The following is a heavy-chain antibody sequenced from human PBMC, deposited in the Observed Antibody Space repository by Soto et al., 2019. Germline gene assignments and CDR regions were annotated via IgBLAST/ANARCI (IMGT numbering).Heavy chain of an antibody. D-gene: IGHD3-10*01. V-gene: IGHV3-23*01. CDR1: GFTFSSYA. CDR3: AKAEFGELLCFDY. J-gene: IGHJ4*02. Sequence: GGSLRLSCAASGFTFSSYAMSWVRQAPGKGLEWVSAISGSGGSTYYADSVKGRFTTSRDKSKNTLYLQMNSLRAEDTAVYYCAKAEFGELLCFDYWGQGTLVTVSS. CDR2: ISGSGGST.